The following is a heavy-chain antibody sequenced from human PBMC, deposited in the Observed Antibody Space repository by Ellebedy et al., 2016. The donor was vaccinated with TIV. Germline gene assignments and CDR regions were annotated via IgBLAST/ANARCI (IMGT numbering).Heavy chain of an antibody. CDR1: GFTFRNYA. D-gene: IGHD4-17*01. J-gene: IGHJ3*02. CDR2: ITSDGGTT. CDR3: AKALTTRTKQRDAFDI. Sequence: GESLKISCSASGFTFRNYAMHWVRQAPGRGLEYVSLITSDGGTTYYPDSVKGRFTTSRDNSKDTVYLQMGSLRHEDTAVYYCAKALTTRTKQRDAFDIWGQGTMVTVSS. V-gene: IGHV3-64D*06.